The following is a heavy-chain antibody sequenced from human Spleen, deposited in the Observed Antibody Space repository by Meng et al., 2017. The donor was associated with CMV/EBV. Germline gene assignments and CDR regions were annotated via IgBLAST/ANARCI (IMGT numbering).Heavy chain of an antibody. CDR3: ARDITIFGVPMRIGGMDV. Sequence: GESLKISCAASGFTFRSYDMHWVRQATGKGLEWVSAIGTAGDTYYPGSVKGRFTISRENAKKSLYLQMNSLRGGDTAVYYCARDITIFGVPMRIGGMDVWGQGTTVTVSS. D-gene: IGHD3-3*01. CDR2: IGTAGDT. V-gene: IGHV3-13*01. CDR1: GFTFRSYD. J-gene: IGHJ6*02.